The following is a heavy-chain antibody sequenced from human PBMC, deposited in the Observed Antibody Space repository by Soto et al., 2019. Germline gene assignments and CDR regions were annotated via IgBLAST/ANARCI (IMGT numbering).Heavy chain of an antibody. CDR1: GGSVSSGSYY. Sequence: SETLSLTCTVSGGSVSSGSYYWSWIRQPPGKGLEWIGYIYYSGSTNYNPSLKSRVTMSVDTSKNQFSLKLSSVTAADTAVYYCARGGRDGYNNFDYWGQGTLVTVSS. J-gene: IGHJ4*02. CDR2: IYYSGST. V-gene: IGHV4-61*01. CDR3: ARGGRDGYNNFDY. D-gene: IGHD5-12*01.